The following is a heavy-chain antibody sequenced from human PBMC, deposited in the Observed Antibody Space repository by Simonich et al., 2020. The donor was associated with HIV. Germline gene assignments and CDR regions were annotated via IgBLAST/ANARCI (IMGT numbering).Heavy chain of an antibody. Sequence: QVQLQQWGAGLLKPSETLSLTCAVYGGSFSGYYWSLIRQPPGKGLEWIGEIKHSGSTNYNPSLKSRVTISVDTSKNQFSLKLSSVTAADTAVYYCARLTAGGLGEYFQHWGQGTLVTVSS. J-gene: IGHJ1*01. D-gene: IGHD6-13*01. CDR1: GGSFSGYY. V-gene: IGHV4-34*01. CDR2: IKHSGST. CDR3: ARLTAGGLGEYFQH.